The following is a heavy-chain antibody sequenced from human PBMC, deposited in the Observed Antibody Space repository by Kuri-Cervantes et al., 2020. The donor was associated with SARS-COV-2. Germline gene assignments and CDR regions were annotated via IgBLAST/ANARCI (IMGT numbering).Heavy chain of an antibody. CDR3: ARDDFYYYAMDV. J-gene: IGHJ6*02. Sequence: ESLKISCTVSGGSISSYYWSWIRQPPGKGLEWIGYIYYSGSANYNPSLKSRVTISVDTSKNQFSLRLSSVTAADTAVYYCARDDFYYYAMDVWGQGTTVAVSS. CDR2: IYYSGSA. CDR1: GGSISSYY. V-gene: IGHV4-59*01.